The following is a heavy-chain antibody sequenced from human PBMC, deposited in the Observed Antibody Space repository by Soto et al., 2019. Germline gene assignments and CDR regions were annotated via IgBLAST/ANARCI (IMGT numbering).Heavy chain of an antibody. J-gene: IGHJ4*02. V-gene: IGHV3-74*01. CDR2: INDYGTTI. D-gene: IGHD1-1*01. CDR1: GFTLGNYW. CDR3: ARGGLEPFDY. Sequence: VQLVESGGGLVQSGGSLRLSCAASGFTLGNYWMHWVRQAPGKGLVWVSRINDYGTTINYVESVEGRFIISRDDAKSEVYLQMNNLRAEDSAVYYCARGGLEPFDYWGQGALVTVSS.